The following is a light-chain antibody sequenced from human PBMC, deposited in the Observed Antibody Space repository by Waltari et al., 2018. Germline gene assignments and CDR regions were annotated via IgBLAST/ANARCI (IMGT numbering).Light chain of an antibody. CDR2: QFS. Sequence: GVLTQSPLSLAVTLGQPASISCKSSQSLLYSNGNVYLDWYLQRPGQSPRRLIYQFSKRDSGVPDRFSGSGSDTDFTLRISRVEADDVGTYYCLQVPFTFGPGTKMEVK. V-gene: IGKV2-30*01. J-gene: IGKJ3*01. CDR1: QSLLYSNGNVY. CDR3: LQVPFT.